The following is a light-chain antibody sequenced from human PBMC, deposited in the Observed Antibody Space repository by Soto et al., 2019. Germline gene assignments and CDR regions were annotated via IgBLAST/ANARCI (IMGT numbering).Light chain of an antibody. CDR2: MAS. J-gene: IGKJ1*01. CDR3: QQYSSYPWT. V-gene: IGKV1-5*03. CDR1: DNIDTR. Sequence: DIQMTQSPSTLSGSVGDRVTITCRASDNIDTRLAWYQQRPGKAPNLLIYMASSLESGVPSRFSGSGSGTEFTLTISSLQPYDFATDYCQQYSSYPWTFGQGTKVDIK.